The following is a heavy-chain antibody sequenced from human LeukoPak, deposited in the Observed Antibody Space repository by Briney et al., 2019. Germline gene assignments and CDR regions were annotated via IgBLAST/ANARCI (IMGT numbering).Heavy chain of an antibody. J-gene: IGHJ4*02. CDR1: GYSFTSYW. CDR2: IYPGDSDT. CDR3: ARPVVTATYFDY. D-gene: IGHD2-21*02. V-gene: IGHV5-51*01. Sequence: GESLQISCQGSGYSFTSYWIGWVRQTPGKGLEWMGIIYPGDSDTRYSPSFQGQVTISADKSISTAYLQWSSLKASDTAMYYCARPVVTATYFDYWGQGTLVSVSS.